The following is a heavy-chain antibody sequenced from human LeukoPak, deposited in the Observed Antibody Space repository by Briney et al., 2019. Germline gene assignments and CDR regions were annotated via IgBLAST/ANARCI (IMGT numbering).Heavy chain of an antibody. Sequence: GGSLRLSCAASGFTFSDYYMSWIRQAPGKGLEWVSYISSSGSTIYYADSVKGRFTISRDNAKNSLYLQMNSLRAEDTAVYYCARKGDIVATNLFDPWGQGTLVTVSS. CDR3: ARKGDIVATNLFDP. J-gene: IGHJ5*02. D-gene: IGHD5-12*01. CDR2: ISSSGSTI. CDR1: GFTFSDYY. V-gene: IGHV3-11*01.